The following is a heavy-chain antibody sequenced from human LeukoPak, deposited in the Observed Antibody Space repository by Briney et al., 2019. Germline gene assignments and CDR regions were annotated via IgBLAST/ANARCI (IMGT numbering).Heavy chain of an antibody. V-gene: IGHV4-59*12. Sequence: PSETLSLTCTVSGGSISNYYWSWIRQPPGKGLEWIGYFYHTGSTNYNPSLKSRVTISVDRSKNQFSLKLSSVTAADTAVYYCARGSYDFWSGYSPGWFDPWGQGTLVTVSS. D-gene: IGHD3-3*01. CDR1: GGSISNYY. CDR2: FYHTGST. J-gene: IGHJ5*02. CDR3: ARGSYDFWSGYSPGWFDP.